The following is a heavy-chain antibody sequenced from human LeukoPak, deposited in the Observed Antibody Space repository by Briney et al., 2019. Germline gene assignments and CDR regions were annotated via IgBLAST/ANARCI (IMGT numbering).Heavy chain of an antibody. D-gene: IGHD3-9*01. V-gene: IGHV1-2*04. J-gene: IGHJ3*02. Sequence: ASVKVSCKASGYTFTGYYMHWVRQAPGQGLEWMGWINPNSGGTNYAQKFQGWVTMTRDTSISTAYMELSRLRSDDTAVYYCARAGDILTWDAFDIWGQGTMVTVSS. CDR2: INPNSGGT. CDR3: ARAGDILTWDAFDI. CDR1: GYTFTGYY.